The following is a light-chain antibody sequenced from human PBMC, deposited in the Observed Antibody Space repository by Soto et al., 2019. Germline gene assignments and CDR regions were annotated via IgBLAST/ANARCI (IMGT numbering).Light chain of an antibody. J-gene: IGKJ1*01. CDR3: QQYNNWPTWT. Sequence: EIFITQSPATLSVSPGERATLPCRASQSVSSNLAWYQQKPGQAPRLLIYGASTRATGIPARFSGSGSGTEFTLTISSLQSEDFAVYYCQQYNNWPTWTFGQGTKV. CDR2: GAS. CDR1: QSVSSN. V-gene: IGKV3-15*01.